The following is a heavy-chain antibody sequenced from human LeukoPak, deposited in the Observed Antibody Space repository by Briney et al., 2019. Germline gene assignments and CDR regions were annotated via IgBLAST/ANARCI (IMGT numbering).Heavy chain of an antibody. CDR2: IGAYNGNT. D-gene: IGHD4-17*01. CDR3: ARFLRDDALDI. Sequence: ASVKVPCKASGYTFTSYGINWVRQAPGQGLEWMGWIGAYNGNTNYAQKLQGRVTMTTDTSTSTAYMELRSLRSDDTAVYYCARFLRDDALDISGYGTMVTVSS. V-gene: IGHV1-18*01. CDR1: GYTFTSYG. J-gene: IGHJ3*02.